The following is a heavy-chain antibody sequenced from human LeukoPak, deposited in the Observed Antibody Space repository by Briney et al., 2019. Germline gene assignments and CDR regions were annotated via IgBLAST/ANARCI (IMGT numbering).Heavy chain of an antibody. Sequence: GASVKVSCKASGYTFTSYAMHWVRQAPGQRLEWMGWINAGNGNTKYSQKFQGRVTITRDTSASTAYMELSSLRSEDTAVYYCARDRWSTYYYYYMDVWGKGTTVTVSS. CDR1: GYTFTSYA. V-gene: IGHV1-3*01. J-gene: IGHJ6*03. D-gene: IGHD1-26*01. CDR2: INAGNGNT. CDR3: ARDRWSTYYYYYMDV.